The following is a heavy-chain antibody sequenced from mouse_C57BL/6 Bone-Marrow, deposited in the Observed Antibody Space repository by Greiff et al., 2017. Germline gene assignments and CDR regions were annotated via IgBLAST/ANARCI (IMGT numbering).Heavy chain of an antibody. V-gene: IGHV1-81*01. J-gene: IGHJ3*01. CDR3: ARDSRRGFAY. CDR2: IYPRSGNT. CDR1: GYTFTSYG. Sequence: VQLVESGAELARPGASVKLSCKASGYTFTSYGISWVKQRTGQGLEWIGEIYPRSGNTYYNEKFKGKATLTADKSSSTAYMELRSLTSEDSAVYFCARDSRRGFAYWGQGTLVTVSA.